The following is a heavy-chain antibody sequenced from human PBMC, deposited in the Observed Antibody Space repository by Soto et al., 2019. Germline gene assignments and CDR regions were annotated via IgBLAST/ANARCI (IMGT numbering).Heavy chain of an antibody. J-gene: IGHJ4*02. CDR1: GFTFTRYS. CDR3: ARESEDLTSNFDY. Sequence: GGSLRLSCPASGFTFTRYSMNWVRQAPGKGLEWVSSISSTTNYIYYGDSMKGRFTISRDNAKNSLYLEMNSLRAEDTAVYYCARESEDLTSNFDYWGQGTLVTVSS. V-gene: IGHV3-21*06. CDR2: ISSTTNYI.